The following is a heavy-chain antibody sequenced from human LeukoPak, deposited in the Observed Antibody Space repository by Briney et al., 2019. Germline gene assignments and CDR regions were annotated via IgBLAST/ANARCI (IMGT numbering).Heavy chain of an antibody. J-gene: IGHJ4*02. V-gene: IGHV3-9*01. Sequence: NPGGSLRLSCAASGFTFDDYAMHWVRQAPGKGLEWVSGISWNSGSIGYADSVKGRFTISRDNAKNSLYLQMNSLKAEDTALYYCAKDSGAIAVAGTGLDYWGKGTLVTVSS. CDR3: AKDSGAIAVAGTGLDY. CDR2: ISWNSGSI. D-gene: IGHD6-19*01. CDR1: GFTFDDYA.